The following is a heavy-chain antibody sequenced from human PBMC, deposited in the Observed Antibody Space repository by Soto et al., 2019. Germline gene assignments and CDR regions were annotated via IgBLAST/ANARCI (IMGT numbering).Heavy chain of an antibody. CDR3: AGYMTTIGSFDP. CDR1: GGSISSGGYY. V-gene: IGHV4-31*03. J-gene: IGHJ5*02. Sequence: PSETLSLTCTVSGGSISSGGYYWSWIRQHPGKGLEWIGYIYYSGSTYYNPSLKSRVTISVYTSKNQFSLKLSSVTAADTAVYYCAGYMTTIGSFDPWGQGTLVTVSS. D-gene: IGHD4-17*01. CDR2: IYYSGST.